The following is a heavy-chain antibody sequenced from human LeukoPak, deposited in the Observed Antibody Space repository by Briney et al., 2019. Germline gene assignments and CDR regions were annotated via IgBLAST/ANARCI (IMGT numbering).Heavy chain of an antibody. CDR1: GYTFSHFG. CDR3: ARDGTSTDDY. J-gene: IGHJ4*02. D-gene: IGHD2-2*01. CDR2: ISGNNDNP. Sequence: ASVKVSCKTSGYTFSHFGINWVRQAPGQGLEWMAWISGNNDNPNYGQKFQGRFTVTTDSSTSTAYMELRNLRSDDTAVYYCARDGTSTDDYWGQGTLVTVSS. V-gene: IGHV1-18*01.